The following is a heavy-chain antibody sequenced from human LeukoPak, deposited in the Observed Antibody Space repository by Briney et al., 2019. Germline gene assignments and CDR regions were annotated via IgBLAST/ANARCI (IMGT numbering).Heavy chain of an antibody. CDR1: GGSISSGGYY. D-gene: IGHD1-26*01. V-gene: IGHV4-31*03. CDR3: ARLRLSGGSFSVGWFDP. J-gene: IGHJ5*02. Sequence: SETLSLTCTVSGGSISSGGYYWSWIRQHPGKGLEWIGYIYYSGSTYYNPSLKSRVTISVDTSKNQFSLKLNSVTAADTAVYFCARLRLSGGSFSVGWFDPWGQGIQVTVSS. CDR2: IYYSGST.